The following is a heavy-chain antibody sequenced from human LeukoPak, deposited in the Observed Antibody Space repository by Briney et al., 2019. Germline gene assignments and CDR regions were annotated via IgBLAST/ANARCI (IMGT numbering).Heavy chain of an antibody. CDR2: IKPDGSDK. D-gene: IGHD5-24*01. J-gene: IGHJ3*02. V-gene: IGHV3-7*01. CDR3: ATISAQTFDI. Sequence: GGSLRLSCVGSGFSFISHWVNWVRQSPGKGLEWVANIKPDGSDKYYVDSARGRFTVSRDNAKNSAFLQMNSLRAEDTAIYYCATISAQTFDIWGQGTLVSVSS. CDR1: GFSFISHW.